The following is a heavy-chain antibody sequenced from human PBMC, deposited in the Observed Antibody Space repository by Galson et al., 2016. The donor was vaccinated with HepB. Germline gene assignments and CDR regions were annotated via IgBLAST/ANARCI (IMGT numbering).Heavy chain of an antibody. Sequence: SLRLSCAVSGFTFSSQSMNWVRQAPGKGLEWVSYISGSSGTIYYKDSVKGRCTISRDNAKNTLFLQMIGLRAEDTAVYYCARGRDYGDNFFDSWGQGTQVTVSS. J-gene: IGHJ4*02. CDR3: ARGRDYGDNFFDS. V-gene: IGHV3-48*04. D-gene: IGHD4-17*01. CDR1: GFTFSSQS. CDR2: ISGSSGTI.